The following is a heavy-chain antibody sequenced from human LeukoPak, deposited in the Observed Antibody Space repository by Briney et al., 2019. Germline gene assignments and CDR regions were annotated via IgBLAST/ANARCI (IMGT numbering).Heavy chain of an antibody. Sequence: PGGSLRLSCAASGFTFSSYYMSWVRQAPGKGLEWVSAISGSGGSTYYADSVKGRFTISRDNSKNTLYLQMNSLRAEDTAVYYCAKDPGYDILTGGPGYFDYWGQGTLVTVSS. J-gene: IGHJ4*02. CDR1: GFTFSSYY. D-gene: IGHD3-9*01. CDR3: AKDPGYDILTGGPGYFDY. CDR2: ISGSGGST. V-gene: IGHV3-23*01.